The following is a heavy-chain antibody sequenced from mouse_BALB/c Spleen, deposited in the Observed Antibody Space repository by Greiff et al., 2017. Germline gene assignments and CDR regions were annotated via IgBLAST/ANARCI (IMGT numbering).Heavy chain of an antibody. J-gene: IGHJ4*01. Sequence: VQLQQSGAELVRSGASVKLSCTASGFNIKDYYMHWVKQRPEQGLEWIGWIDPENGDTEYAPKFQGKATMTADTSSNTAYLQLSSLTSEDTAVYYCNAYNGNYYAMDDWGQGTSVTVSS. CDR3: NAYNGNYYAMDD. D-gene: IGHD2-1*01. V-gene: IGHV14-4*02. CDR1: GFNIKDYY. CDR2: IDPENGDT.